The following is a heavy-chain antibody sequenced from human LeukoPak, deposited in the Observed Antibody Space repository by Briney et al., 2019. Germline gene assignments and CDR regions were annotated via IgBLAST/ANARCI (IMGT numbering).Heavy chain of an antibody. V-gene: IGHV1-69*13. CDR2: IIPIFGTA. J-gene: IGHJ4*02. D-gene: IGHD6-19*01. CDR3: ARVEHYSSGWYGGHY. Sequence: SVKVSCKASGGTFSSYAISWVRQAPGQGLEWMGGIIPIFGTANYAQKFQGRVTITADESTSTAYMELSSLRSEDAAVYYCARVEHYSSGWYGGHYWGQGTLVTVSS. CDR1: GGTFSSYA.